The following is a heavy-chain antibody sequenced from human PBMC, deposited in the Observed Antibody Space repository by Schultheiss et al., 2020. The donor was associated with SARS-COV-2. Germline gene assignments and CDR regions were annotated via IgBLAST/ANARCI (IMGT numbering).Heavy chain of an antibody. CDR1: GGSISSYY. CDR2: IYYSGST. Sequence: SETLSLTCTVSGGSISSYYWSWIRQPPGKGLEWIGYIYYSGSTNYNPSLKSRVTISVDTSKNQFSLKLSSVTAADTAVYYCARRGLKSRTFDYWGQGTLVTVSS. V-gene: IGHV4-59*01. J-gene: IGHJ4*02. CDR3: ARRGLKSRTFDY.